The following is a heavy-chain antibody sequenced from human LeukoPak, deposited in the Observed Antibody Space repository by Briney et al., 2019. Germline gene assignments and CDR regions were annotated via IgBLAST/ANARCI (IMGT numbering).Heavy chain of an antibody. V-gene: IGHV3-49*04. J-gene: IGHJ5*02. D-gene: IGHD6-13*01. CDR2: IRSKAYGGTT. CDR1: GFTFGDYA. CDR3: ARDSSSSWYGGVDP. Sequence: GRSLRLSCTASGFTFGDYAMSWVRQAPGKGLEWVGFIRSKAYGGTTEYAASVKGRFTISRDDSKSIAYLQMNSLKTEDTAVYYCARDSSSSWYGGVDPWGQGTLVTVSS.